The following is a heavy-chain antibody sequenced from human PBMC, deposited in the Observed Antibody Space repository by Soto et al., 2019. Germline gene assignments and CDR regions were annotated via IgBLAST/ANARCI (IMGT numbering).Heavy chain of an antibody. D-gene: IGHD2-21*02. J-gene: IGHJ5*02. CDR1: GGSFSGYY. V-gene: IGHV4-34*01. CDR3: ARKFPHIVVVTAINWFDP. CDR2: INHSGST. Sequence: PSETLSLTCAVYGGSFSGYYWSWIRQPPGKGLEWIGEINHSGSTNYNPSLKSRVTISVDTSKNQFSLKLSSVTAADTAVYYCARKFPHIVVVTAINWFDPWGQGTLVTVSS.